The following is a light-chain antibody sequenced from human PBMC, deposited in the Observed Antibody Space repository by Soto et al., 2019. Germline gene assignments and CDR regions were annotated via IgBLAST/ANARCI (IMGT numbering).Light chain of an antibody. CDR1: QSLLHSNGYNY. CDR2: LGS. V-gene: IGKV2-28*01. J-gene: IGKJ3*01. Sequence: DIVMTQSPLSLPVTPGEPASISCRSSQSLLHSNGYNYLDWYLQKPGQSPQLLIYLGSNRASGVPDRFSGSGSGTDFTLKISRVEAEDVGIYYCMQASQSPYTFGPGTKVDI. CDR3: MQASQSPYT.